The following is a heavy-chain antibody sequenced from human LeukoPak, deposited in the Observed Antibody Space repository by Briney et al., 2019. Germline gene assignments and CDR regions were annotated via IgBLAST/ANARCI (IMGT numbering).Heavy chain of an antibody. Sequence: GGSLRLSCAASGFTFSSYAMSWVRQAPGKGLEWVSAISGSGGSTYYADSVKGRLTISRDNSKNTLYLRMNSLRAEDTAVYYCANYPDGYSSSRDYWGQGTLVTVSS. CDR1: GFTFSSYA. CDR3: ANYPDGYSSSRDY. CDR2: ISGSGGST. J-gene: IGHJ4*02. D-gene: IGHD6-6*01. V-gene: IGHV3-23*01.